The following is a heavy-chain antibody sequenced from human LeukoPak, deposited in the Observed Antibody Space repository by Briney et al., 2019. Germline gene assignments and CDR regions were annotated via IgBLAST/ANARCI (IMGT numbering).Heavy chain of an antibody. CDR3: ARENIVVGEVDY. J-gene: IGHJ4*02. CDR1: GFTFSSYS. V-gene: IGHV3-33*08. D-gene: IGHD3-22*01. Sequence: GGSLRLSCAASGFTFSSYSMNWVRQAPGKGLEWVAVIWYDGSNKYYADSVKGRFTISRDNSKNTLYLQMNSLRAEDTAVYYCARENIVVGEVDYWGQGTLVTVSS. CDR2: IWYDGSNK.